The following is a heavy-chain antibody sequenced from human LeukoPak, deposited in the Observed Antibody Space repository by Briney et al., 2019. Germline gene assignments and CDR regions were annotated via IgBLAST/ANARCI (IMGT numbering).Heavy chain of an antibody. J-gene: IGHJ4*02. V-gene: IGHV4-4*02. Sequence: SETLSLTCAVSTDSITSNWWSWVRQPPGKGLEWIGEVHKSGSTNYYPSLQSRVTISIDKSKNQIALELTSVTAADTAVYYCAKEIVGAPTPGAYWGQGILVAVSS. CDR2: VHKSGST. CDR1: TDSITSNW. D-gene: IGHD1-26*01. CDR3: AKEIVGAPTPGAY.